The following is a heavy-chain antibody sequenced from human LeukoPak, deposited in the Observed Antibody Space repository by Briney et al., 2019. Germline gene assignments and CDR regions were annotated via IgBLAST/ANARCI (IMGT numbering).Heavy chain of an antibody. J-gene: IGHJ6*02. Sequence: PGGSLRLSCAASGFSFSDYEMNWVRQAPGKGLEWVSYISSGGTTIYYADSVKGRFAISRDNAKSSLYLRMNSLRGEDTAVYYCAKDTVAVAALFHPWGQGTTVTVSS. V-gene: IGHV3-48*03. CDR1: GFSFSDYE. D-gene: IGHD6-19*01. CDR3: AKDTVAVAALFHP. CDR2: ISSGGTTI.